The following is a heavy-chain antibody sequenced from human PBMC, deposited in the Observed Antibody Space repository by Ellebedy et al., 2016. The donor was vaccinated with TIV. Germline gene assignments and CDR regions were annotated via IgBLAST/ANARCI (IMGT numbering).Heavy chain of an antibody. CDR1: GYSISSGYY. V-gene: IGHV4-38-2*02. Sequence: SETLSLTXTVSGYSISSGYYWGWIWQPPGKGLEWIGSIYHSGSTYYNPSLKSRVTISVDTSKNQFSLKLSSVTAADTAVYYCASYCSGGSGCHYGMDVWGQGTTVTVSS. CDR3: ASYCSGGSGCHYGMDV. CDR2: IYHSGST. D-gene: IGHD2-15*01. J-gene: IGHJ6*02.